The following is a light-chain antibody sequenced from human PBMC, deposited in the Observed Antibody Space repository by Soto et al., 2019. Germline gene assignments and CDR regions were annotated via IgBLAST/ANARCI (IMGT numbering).Light chain of an antibody. V-gene: IGKV3-11*01. CDR1: QSVSIY. Sequence: EIVLTQSPATLSLSPGERATLSCRASQSVSIYLAWYQQKSGQAPRLLIYDASNRATGIPVRFSGSGSGTDFTLTISSLEPEDFAVYYCQQRRNWPLTFGGGTKVEIK. CDR2: DAS. CDR3: QQRRNWPLT. J-gene: IGKJ4*01.